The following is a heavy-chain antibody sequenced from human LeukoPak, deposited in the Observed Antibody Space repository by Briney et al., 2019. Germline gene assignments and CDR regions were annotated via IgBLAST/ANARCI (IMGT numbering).Heavy chain of an antibody. D-gene: IGHD3-10*01. J-gene: IGHJ6*03. CDR3: AREAGSGTYRGKYYYYYMDV. CDR1: GFTFSSFW. V-gene: IGHV3-7*01. CDR2: IKQDGSEK. Sequence: PGGSLRLSCAASGFTFSSFWMNWVRQAPGKGLEWAANIKQDGSEKYYVDSVKGRFTISRDNAKNSLFLQMNSLRAEDTAVYYCAREAGSGTYRGKYYYYYMDVWGKGTTVTVSS.